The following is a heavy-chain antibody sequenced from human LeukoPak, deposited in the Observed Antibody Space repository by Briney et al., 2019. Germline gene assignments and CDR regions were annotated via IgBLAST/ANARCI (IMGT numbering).Heavy chain of an antibody. V-gene: IGHV1-69*13. CDR1: GGTFNNYA. J-gene: IGHJ6*03. D-gene: IGHD3-9*01. CDR3: ASGGYFDWLLGPYYYYYMDV. Sequence: SVKVSCKASGGTFNNYAFSWMRQAPGQGLEWMGGIIPIFGTANYAQKFQGRVTITADESTSTAYMELSSLRSEDTAVYYCASGGYFDWLLGPYYYYYMDVWGKGTTVTISS. CDR2: IIPIFGTA.